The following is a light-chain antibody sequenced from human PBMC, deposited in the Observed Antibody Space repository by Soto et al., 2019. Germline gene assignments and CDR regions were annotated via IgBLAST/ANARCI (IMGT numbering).Light chain of an antibody. CDR3: QQYLSAPLT. J-gene: IGKJ4*01. V-gene: IGKV4-1*01. Sequence: DIVMTQSPDFLAVSLGERATINCKSSQRVLSSSNNENYLAWFQQKPGQPPKLLIYSASTRESGVPDRISGSGSGTDFSLTISSLQAEDVAVYYCQQYLSAPLTFGGGTKV. CDR1: QRVLSSSNNENY. CDR2: SAS.